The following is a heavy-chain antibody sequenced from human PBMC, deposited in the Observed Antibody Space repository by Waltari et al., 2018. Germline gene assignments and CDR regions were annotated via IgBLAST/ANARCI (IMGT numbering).Heavy chain of an antibody. Sequence: EVQLVESGGGLVQPGGSLRLSCIASGFPFSNYWMHWVRQSPGKGLVWISRRSGDGTKAKYADSVQGRFIISRDSAKNILYLQMSNLRADDAALYYCARGSDVVEVPAANGVVIGPWGQGTLVTVSS. D-gene: IGHD2-2*01. CDR1: GFPFSNYW. V-gene: IGHV3-74*01. CDR3: ARGSDVVEVPAANGVVIGP. J-gene: IGHJ5*02. CDR2: RSGDGTKA.